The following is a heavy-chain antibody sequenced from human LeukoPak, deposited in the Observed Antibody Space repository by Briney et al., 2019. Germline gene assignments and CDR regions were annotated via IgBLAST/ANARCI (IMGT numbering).Heavy chain of an antibody. V-gene: IGHV4-61*01. D-gene: IGHD1-26*01. CDR3: AREEALGSGSFDY. CDR2: IYYSGST. CDR1: GDSISSSNYY. J-gene: IGHJ4*02. Sequence: SETLSLTCTVSGDSISSSNYYWGWIRQPPGKGLEWIGYIYYSGSTSYNPSLKSRVTISVDTSKNQFSLKLSSVTAADTAVYYCAREEALGSGSFDYWGQGTLVTVSS.